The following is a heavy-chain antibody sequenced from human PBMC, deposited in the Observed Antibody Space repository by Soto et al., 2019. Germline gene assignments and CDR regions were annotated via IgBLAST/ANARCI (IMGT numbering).Heavy chain of an antibody. CDR1: GYSFSDFW. CDR2: IGPSDSYT. V-gene: IGHV5-10-1*01. D-gene: IGHD2-15*01. Sequence: PGEAQKISCEGSGYSFSDFWITWVRQTPEKGLEWMGRIGPSDSYTKYSPSFEGHVTISADKSIRTAYLQWSSLKASDSAMYSSARWQLYCAVGLCYSGSMDVWGQGTTVTVSS. CDR3: ARWQLYCAVGLCYSGSMDV. J-gene: IGHJ6*02.